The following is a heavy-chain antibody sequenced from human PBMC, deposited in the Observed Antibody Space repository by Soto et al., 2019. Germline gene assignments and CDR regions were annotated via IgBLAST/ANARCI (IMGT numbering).Heavy chain of an antibody. CDR3: AKDLGQQLVLNYGMDV. V-gene: IGHV3-30*18. D-gene: IGHD6-13*01. J-gene: IGHJ6*02. Sequence: QVQLVESGGGVVQPGTSLGLSCAPPGFTFSSYGMYWVRQAPGKGLEWVAVVSYDGKNKYYADSVKGRFTISRDNAKNMLYLQMNSLRAEDTAVYYCAKDLGQQLVLNYGMDVWGHGTTVTVSS. CDR2: VSYDGKNK. CDR1: GFTFSSYG.